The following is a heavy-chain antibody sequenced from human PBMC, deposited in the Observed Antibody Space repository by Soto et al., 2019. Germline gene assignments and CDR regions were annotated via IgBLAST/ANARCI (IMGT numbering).Heavy chain of an antibody. J-gene: IGHJ6*02. CDR1: GFTFSSYS. D-gene: IGHD6-13*01. CDR2: ISSSSSYI. V-gene: IGHV3-21*01. CDR3: AREWGIAASGMDV. Sequence: PWGSLRLSCAASGFTFSSYSINFFRHSPVKWLEWVSSISSSSSYIYYADSVKGRFTISRDNAKNSLYLQMNSLRAEDTAVYYCAREWGIAASGMDVWGQGTTVTVSS.